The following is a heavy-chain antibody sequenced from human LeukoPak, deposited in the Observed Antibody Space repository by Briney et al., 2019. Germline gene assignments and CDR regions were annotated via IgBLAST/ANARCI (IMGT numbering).Heavy chain of an antibody. D-gene: IGHD4-23*01. CDR2: ISSDGSTI. J-gene: IGHJ4*02. V-gene: IGHV3-48*01. CDR1: GFTFSSYA. CDR3: VPQKGYGGNPLDY. Sequence: GGSLRRSCAASGFTFSSYAMNWVRQAPGKGLEGLSYISSDGSTIYYADSVKGRITISRDNARKSLYLQMNSLRAEDTAVYYCVPQKGYGGNPLDYWGQGTLVTVST.